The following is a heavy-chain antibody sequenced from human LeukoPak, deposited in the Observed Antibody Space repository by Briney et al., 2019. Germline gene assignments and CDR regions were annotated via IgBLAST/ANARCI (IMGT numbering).Heavy chain of an antibody. Sequence: SETLSLTCAVYGGSFSGYYWSWIRQPPGKGLEWIGEINQSGSTNYNPSLKSRVTISIDTSKNQFSLKLSSVTAADTAVYYCARDRYSSSWFDAFDIWGQGTMVTVSP. CDR1: GGSFSGYY. J-gene: IGHJ3*02. CDR2: INQSGST. D-gene: IGHD6-13*01. CDR3: ARDRYSSSWFDAFDI. V-gene: IGHV4-34*01.